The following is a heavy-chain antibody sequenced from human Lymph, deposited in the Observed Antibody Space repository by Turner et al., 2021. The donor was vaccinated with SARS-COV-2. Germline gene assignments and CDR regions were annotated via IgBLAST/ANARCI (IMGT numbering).Heavy chain of an antibody. Sequence: QVQLQQWGAGLLKPSATLSRTCAVHGGSFSGDYWCWIRQPPGKGLEWIGEINHSRSTNYTPSLKSRVTIAVDTSKKQFSLKLSSVNAADTDVYYCARVWVRWWYFDLWGRGTLVTVSS. CDR1: GGSFSGDY. D-gene: IGHD7-27*01. CDR3: ARVWVRWWYFDL. J-gene: IGHJ2*01. CDR2: INHSRST. V-gene: IGHV4-34*01.